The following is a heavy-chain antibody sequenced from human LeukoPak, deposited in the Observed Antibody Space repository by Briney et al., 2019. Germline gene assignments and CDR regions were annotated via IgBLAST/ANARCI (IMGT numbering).Heavy chain of an antibody. CDR1: GFTFSSYA. J-gene: IGHJ4*02. CDR2: ISGSGGST. D-gene: IGHD3-22*01. CDR3: AKDFKATTYYYDSSGYQAFDY. V-gene: IGHV3-23*01. Sequence: GGSLRLSCAASGFTFSSYAMSWVRQAPGKGLEWVSAISGSGGSTYYADSVKGRFTISRDNSKNTLYLQMNSLRAEDTAVYYCAKDFKATTYYYDSSGYQAFDYWGQGTLVTVSS.